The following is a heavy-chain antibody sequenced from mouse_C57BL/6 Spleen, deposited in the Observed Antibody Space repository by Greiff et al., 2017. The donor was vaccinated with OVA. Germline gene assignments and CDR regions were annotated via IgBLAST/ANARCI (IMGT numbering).Heavy chain of an antibody. J-gene: IGHJ2*01. D-gene: IGHD1-1*01. CDR3: PRRLLDY. V-gene: IGHV5-9*01. Sequence: EVQRVESGGGLVKPGGSLKLSCAASGFTFSSYTTSWVRQTPEKRLEWVATISGGGGNTYYPDSVKGRFTISRDNAKNTLYLQMSSLRSEDTALYDCPRRLLDYWGQGTTLTVSS. CDR1: GFTFSSYT. CDR2: ISGGGGNT.